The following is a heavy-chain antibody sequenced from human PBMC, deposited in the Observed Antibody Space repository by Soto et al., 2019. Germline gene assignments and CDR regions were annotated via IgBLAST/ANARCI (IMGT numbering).Heavy chain of an antibody. CDR2: ISGSGDNT. D-gene: IGHD3-10*02. V-gene: IGHV3-23*01. Sequence: GGSLRLSCAASGFTFSNYVMSWVRQAPGKGLEWVSSISGSGDNTYYADSVKGRFTISRDNSKNTLFLQMNSLRAEDTAVYYFVKRPLVLALCFDYWGQGTLVNLSS. CDR1: GFTFSNYV. J-gene: IGHJ4*02. CDR3: VKRPLVLALCFDY.